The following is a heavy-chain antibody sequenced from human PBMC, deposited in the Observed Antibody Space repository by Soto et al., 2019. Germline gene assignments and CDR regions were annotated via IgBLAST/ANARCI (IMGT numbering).Heavy chain of an antibody. D-gene: IGHD1-1*01. CDR2: ITPTGGSA. CDR1: GYNFTTYY. J-gene: IGHJ4*02. V-gene: IGHV1-46*01. Sequence: QVQLVQSGPEVRKPGASVKVSCKASGYNFTTYYIHWVRQAPGQGLECKGRITPTGGSATYAQRFQGRVTLTRETSTSTVYVDLSSLRSEDTAMYYCARDVRARLFKLDCWGQGTLVTVSS. CDR3: ARDVRARLFKLDC.